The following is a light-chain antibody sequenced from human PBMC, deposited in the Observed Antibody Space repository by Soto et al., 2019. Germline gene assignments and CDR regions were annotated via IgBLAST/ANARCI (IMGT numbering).Light chain of an antibody. CDR2: GAS. J-gene: IGKJ4*01. Sequence: EIVMTQSPATLSVSPGERATLSCRASQSVSSNLAWYQQKPGQAPRLLIYGASTRATGIPARFSGSGSGTEFTLTISRLQYEDFEVYYCQQYNNWTPLTFGGGTKVDIK. V-gene: IGKV3-15*01. CDR1: QSVSSN. CDR3: QQYNNWTPLT.